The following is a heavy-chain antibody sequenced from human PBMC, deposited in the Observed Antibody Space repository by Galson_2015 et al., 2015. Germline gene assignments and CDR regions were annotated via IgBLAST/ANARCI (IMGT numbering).Heavy chain of an antibody. Sequence: SLRLSCAASGFTFNNAWMSWVRQAPGKGLEWVGRIKIKTDGGTTDYVAPVKGRFTISRDDSKNTLFLQMNSLKTEDTAVYYCTTLTYYDSSGGEIWGQGTMVTVSS. V-gene: IGHV3-15*01. CDR2: IKIKTDGGTT. CDR1: GFTFNNAW. J-gene: IGHJ3*02. D-gene: IGHD3-22*01. CDR3: TTLTYYDSSGGEI.